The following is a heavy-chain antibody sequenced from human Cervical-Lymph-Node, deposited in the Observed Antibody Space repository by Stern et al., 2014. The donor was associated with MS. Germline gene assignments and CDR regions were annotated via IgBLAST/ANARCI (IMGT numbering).Heavy chain of an antibody. CDR3: ASSVGELTPEAV. D-gene: IGHD3-10*01. CDR2: IIPMFGTA. Sequence: QVQLVQSGAEVKKPGSSVRVSCKASGGTFSSYAISWVRQAPGQGLEWMGGIIPMFGTANYAQKFQGRVTITADVSTNTAYMEVSSLRSEDTAVYYCASSVGELTPEAVWGQGTTVTVFS. J-gene: IGHJ6*02. CDR1: GGTFSSYA. V-gene: IGHV1-69*01.